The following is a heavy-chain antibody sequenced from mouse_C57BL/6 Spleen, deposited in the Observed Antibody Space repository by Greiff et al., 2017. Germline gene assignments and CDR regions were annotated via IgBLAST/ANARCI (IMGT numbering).Heavy chain of an antibody. J-gene: IGHJ2*01. Sequence: VQLQQPGAELVRPESSVKLSCKASGYTFTSYWMHWVKQRPIQGLEWIGNIDPSDSETHYNQKFKDKATLTVDKSSSTAYMQLSSLTSEDSAVYYCARTAQATPYFDYWGQGTTLTVSS. D-gene: IGHD3-2*02. CDR3: ARTAQATPYFDY. V-gene: IGHV1-52*01. CDR1: GYTFTSYW. CDR2: IDPSDSET.